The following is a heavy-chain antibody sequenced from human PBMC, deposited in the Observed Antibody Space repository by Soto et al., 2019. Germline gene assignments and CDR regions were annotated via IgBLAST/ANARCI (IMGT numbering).Heavy chain of an antibody. D-gene: IGHD3-10*01. Sequence: GASVKVSCKASGYTFTSYGISWVRQAPGQGLEWMGWISAYNGNTNYAQKLQGRVTMTTDTSTSTAYMELRSLRSDDTAVYYCARRHHVREYYYGSEFDPWGQGTLVTVSS. V-gene: IGHV1-18*01. J-gene: IGHJ5*02. CDR3: ARRHHVREYYYGSEFDP. CDR1: GYTFTSYG. CDR2: ISAYNGNT.